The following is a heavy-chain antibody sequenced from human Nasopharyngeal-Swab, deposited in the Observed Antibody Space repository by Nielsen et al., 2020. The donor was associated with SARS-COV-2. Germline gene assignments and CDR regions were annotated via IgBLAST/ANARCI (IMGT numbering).Heavy chain of an antibody. Sequence: ASVKVSCKASGYTFTSYGISWVLQAPGQGLEWMGWISAYNGNTNYAQKLQGRVTMTTDTSTSTAYMELRSLRSDDTTVYYCARASHRVGSYYDFWSGYYKDYYYYGIDVWGQGTTVTVSS. J-gene: IGHJ6*02. CDR3: ARASHRVGSYYDFWSGYYKDYYYYGIDV. CDR1: GYTFTSYG. V-gene: IGHV1-18*01. D-gene: IGHD3-3*01. CDR2: ISAYNGNT.